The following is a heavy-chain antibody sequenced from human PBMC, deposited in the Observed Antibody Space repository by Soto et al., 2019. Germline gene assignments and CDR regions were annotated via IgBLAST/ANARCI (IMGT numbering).Heavy chain of an antibody. CDR2: FNPILSFS. CDR1: GDTFNFYT. J-gene: IGHJ4*02. D-gene: IGHD3-10*01. Sequence: QVQLVQSGAEVKKPGSSVKVSCKASGDTFNFYTINWVRQAPGLGLEWMGRFNPILSFSNSALKFQGRVTLTADKSKSTGYMVLSRLRSEDTAIYYCATSFGSGSRAFDYWGQGALVTVSS. CDR3: ATSFGSGSRAFDY. V-gene: IGHV1-69*02.